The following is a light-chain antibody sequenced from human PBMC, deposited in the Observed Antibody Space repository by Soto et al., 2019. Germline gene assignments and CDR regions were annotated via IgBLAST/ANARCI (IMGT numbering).Light chain of an antibody. CDR2: DAS. V-gene: IGKV3-20*01. J-gene: IGKJ4*01. CDR3: QQYGSSSLT. CDR1: QSVGSTY. Sequence: EIVLTQSPGTLSLSPGERATLSCRASQSVGSTYLAWYQQKPGQAPRLLIYDASSRATGIPDRFSGSGSGTDFTLTISRLEPEDFAVYYCQQYGSSSLTFGGGTKVDIK.